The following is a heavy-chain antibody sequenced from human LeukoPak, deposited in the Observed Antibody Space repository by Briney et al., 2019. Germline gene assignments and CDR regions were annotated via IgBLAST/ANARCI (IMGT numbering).Heavy chain of an antibody. D-gene: IGHD5-12*01. CDR2: INHSGST. Sequence: SETLSLTCAVYGGSFSGYYWSWIRQPPGKGLEWIGEINHSGSTNYNPSLKSRVTISVDTSKNQFSLKLSSVTAADTAVYYCARGRVIVDIVATTPRLASPDYWGQGTLVTVSS. V-gene: IGHV4-34*01. CDR1: GGSFSGYY. CDR3: ARGRVIVDIVATTPRLASPDY. J-gene: IGHJ4*02.